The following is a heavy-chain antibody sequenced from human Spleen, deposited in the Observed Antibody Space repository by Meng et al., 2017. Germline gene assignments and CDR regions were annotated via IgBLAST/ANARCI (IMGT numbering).Heavy chain of an antibody. CDR3: ARDRYYYDTSGYYVIDY. Sequence: ASVKVSCKASGYTFTSYGISWVRQAPGQGLEWMGWISAYNGNTNYAQKLQGRVTMTTDTSTSTAYMELRSLRSDDTAVYYCARDRYYYDTSGYYVIDYWGQGTLVTVSS. D-gene: IGHD3-22*01. CDR1: GYTFTSYG. V-gene: IGHV1-18*01. J-gene: IGHJ4*02. CDR2: ISAYNGNT.